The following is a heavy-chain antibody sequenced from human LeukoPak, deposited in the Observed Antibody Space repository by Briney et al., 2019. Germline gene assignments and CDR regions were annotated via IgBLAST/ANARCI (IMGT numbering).Heavy chain of an antibody. J-gene: IGHJ4*02. CDR3: ARIPANSYYFDY. CDR2: ISYSSTYT. CDR1: GFTFSDYY. Sequence: GGSLRLSCAASGFTFSDYYTAWIRQPPGKGLEWISYISYSSTYTNYADSVKGRFTISRDDARNSVFLQMNSLRAEDTAVYYCARIPANSYYFDYWGPGSLVTVSS. V-gene: IGHV3-11*03.